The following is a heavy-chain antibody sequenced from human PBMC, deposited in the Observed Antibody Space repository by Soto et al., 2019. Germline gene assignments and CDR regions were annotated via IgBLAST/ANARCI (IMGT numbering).Heavy chain of an antibody. Sequence: EVQLLESGGGFVQPGGSLRLSCAASGFTFSSYAMSWVRQAPGKGLEWVSAISGSGGSTYYADSVKGRFTISRDNAKNTLYLQMNSLRAEDTAVYYCAKDRSTYYLVPPFDPWGQGTLVTVSS. J-gene: IGHJ5*02. CDR2: ISGSGGST. CDR1: GFTFSSYA. D-gene: IGHD3-10*01. CDR3: AKDRSTYYLVPPFDP. V-gene: IGHV3-23*01.